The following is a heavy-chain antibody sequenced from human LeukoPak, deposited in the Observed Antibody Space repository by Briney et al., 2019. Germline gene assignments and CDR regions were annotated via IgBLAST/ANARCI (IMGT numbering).Heavy chain of an antibody. Sequence: GGSLRLSCAASGFTFSSYEMNWVRQAPGKGLEWVSYISSSGSTIYYADSVKGRFTISRDNAKNSLYLQMNSLRAEDTAVYYCARAMWELPQSPDYWGQGTLVTVSS. V-gene: IGHV3-48*03. D-gene: IGHD1-26*01. CDR2: ISSSGSTI. CDR3: ARAMWELPQSPDY. J-gene: IGHJ4*02. CDR1: GFTFSSYE.